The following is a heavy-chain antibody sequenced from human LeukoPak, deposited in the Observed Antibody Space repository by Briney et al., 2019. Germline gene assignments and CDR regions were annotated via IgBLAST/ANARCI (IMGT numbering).Heavy chain of an antibody. CDR3: ARVKGVTYYYDSSGPGFDY. CDR1: GYTFTSYG. J-gene: IGHJ4*02. D-gene: IGHD3-22*01. Sequence: ASVKVSCKASGYTFTSYGISWVRQAPGQGLEWMGWISAYNGNTNYAQKLQGRVTMTTDTSTSTAYMELRSLRSDDTAVYYCARVKGVTYYYDSSGPGFDYWGQGTLVTVSS. CDR2: ISAYNGNT. V-gene: IGHV1-18*01.